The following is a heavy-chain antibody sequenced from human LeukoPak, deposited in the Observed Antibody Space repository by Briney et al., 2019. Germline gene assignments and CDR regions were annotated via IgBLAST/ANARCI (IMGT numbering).Heavy chain of an antibody. CDR1: GGTFSSYA. CDR3: ARVEDAATISYYYYGMDV. CDR2: IIPIFGTA. J-gene: IGHJ6*02. Sequence: GASVKVSCKASGGTFSSYAISWVRQAPGQGLEWMGGIIPIFGTANYAQKFQGRVTITADESTSTACMELSSLRSEDTAVYYCARVEDAATISYYYYGMDVWGQGTTVTVSS. V-gene: IGHV1-69*13. D-gene: IGHD5-24*01.